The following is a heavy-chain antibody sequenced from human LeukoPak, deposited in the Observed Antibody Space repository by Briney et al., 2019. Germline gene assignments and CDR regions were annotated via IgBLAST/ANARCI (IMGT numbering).Heavy chain of an antibody. Sequence: GGSLRLSCAASGFTFSNYAMSWVRRAPGKGLEWVSAITGGGGNTYYADSVKGRFTISRDNSKNTVFLQMNSLRAEDTAVYYCAKWGDYDVLTGYYVSDYWGQGTLVTVSS. V-gene: IGHV3-23*01. D-gene: IGHD3-9*01. CDR3: AKWGDYDVLTGYYVSDY. J-gene: IGHJ4*02. CDR1: GFTFSNYA. CDR2: ITGGGGNT.